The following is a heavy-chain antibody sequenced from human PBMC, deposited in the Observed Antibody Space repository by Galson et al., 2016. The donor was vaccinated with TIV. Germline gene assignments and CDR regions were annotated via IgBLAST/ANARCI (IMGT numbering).Heavy chain of an antibody. CDR1: GFSLNTSGMC. J-gene: IGHJ4*02. CDR2: IDWDDDI. Sequence: PALVKPTQTLTLTCSFSGFSLNTSGMCVSWIRQPPGKALEWLARIDWDDDIYYSPFMKTRLTISKDTSKNQVVLTMTNLDPVDTATYYCARTSYYYDSSGYYEGILYFDYWGQGSRVTVSS. D-gene: IGHD3-22*01. CDR3: ARTSYYYDSSGYYEGILYFDY. V-gene: IGHV2-70*11.